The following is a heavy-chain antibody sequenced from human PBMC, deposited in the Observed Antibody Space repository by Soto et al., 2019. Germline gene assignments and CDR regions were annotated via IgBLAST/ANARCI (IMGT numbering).Heavy chain of an antibody. D-gene: IGHD3-10*01. V-gene: IGHV3-48*02. CDR1: GFTFSSYS. Sequence: GGSLRLSCAASGFTFSSYSMNWVRQAPGKGLEWVSYISSSSSTIYYADSVKGRFTISRDNAKNSLYLQMNSLRDEDTAVYYCARAGSAPRRYYYYGMDVWGQGITVTVSS. CDR3: ARAGSAPRRYYYYGMDV. CDR2: ISSSSSTI. J-gene: IGHJ6*02.